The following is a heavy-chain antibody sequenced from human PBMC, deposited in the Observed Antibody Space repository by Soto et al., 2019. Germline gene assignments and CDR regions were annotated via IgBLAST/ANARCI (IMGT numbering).Heavy chain of an antibody. J-gene: IGHJ1*01. V-gene: IGHV4-59*01. Sequence: SETLSLTCSVSGGSITTYYWNWIQQSPGKGLEWIGYVYYSGNTKYNPSLQNRISMSVDPSRNQFSLRLDSVTAADTAIYYCARGVGSLLPFFELWGYGALVTVSS. CDR1: GGSITTYY. D-gene: IGHD2-15*01. CDR3: ARGVGSLLPFFEL. CDR2: VYYSGNT.